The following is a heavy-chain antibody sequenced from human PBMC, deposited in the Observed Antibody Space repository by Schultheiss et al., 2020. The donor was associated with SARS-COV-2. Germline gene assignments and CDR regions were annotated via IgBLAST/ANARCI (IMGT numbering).Heavy chain of an antibody. V-gene: IGHV4-34*01. D-gene: IGHD3-3*01. CDR3: ARAGSRTYYDFWSGYSDDAFDI. CDR2: INHSGST. J-gene: IGHJ3*02. Sequence: SETLSLTCAVYGGSFSGYYWSWIRQPPGKGLEWIGEINHSGSTNYNPSLKSRVTTSVDTSKNQFSLKLSSVTAADTAVYYCARAGSRTYYDFWSGYSDDAFDIWGQGTMVTVSS. CDR1: GGSFSGYY.